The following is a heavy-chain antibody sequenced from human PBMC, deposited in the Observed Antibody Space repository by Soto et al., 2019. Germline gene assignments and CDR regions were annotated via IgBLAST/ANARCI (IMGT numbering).Heavy chain of an antibody. CDR2: IRSKAYGGTT. V-gene: IGHV3-49*03. D-gene: IGHD5-12*01. J-gene: IGHJ3*02. Sequence: GGSLRLSCTASGFTFGDYAMSWFRQAPGKGLEWVGFIRSKAYGGTTEYAASVKGRFTISRDDSKSIAYLQMNSLKTEDTAVYYCTRDYDRVATIPDAFDIWGQGTMVTVSS. CDR3: TRDYDRVATIPDAFDI. CDR1: GFTFGDYA.